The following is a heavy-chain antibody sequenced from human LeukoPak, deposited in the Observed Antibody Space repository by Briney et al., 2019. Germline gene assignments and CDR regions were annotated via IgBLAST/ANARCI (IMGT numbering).Heavy chain of an antibody. D-gene: IGHD3-22*01. CDR1: GYTFTGYY. J-gene: IGHJ4*02. CDR3: ARVPGYYDSSGYSY. CDR2: IIPIFGTA. V-gene: IGHV1-69*06. Sequence: SVKVSCKASGYTFTGYYMHWVRQAPGQGLEWMGGIIPIFGTANYAQKFQGRVTITADKSTSTAYMELSSLRSEDTAVYYCARVPGYYDSSGYSYWGQGTLVTVSS.